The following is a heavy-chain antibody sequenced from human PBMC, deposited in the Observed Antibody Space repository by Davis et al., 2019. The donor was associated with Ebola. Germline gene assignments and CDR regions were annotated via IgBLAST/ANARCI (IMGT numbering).Heavy chain of an antibody. D-gene: IGHD6-13*01. CDR3: ARGIAAAGPFDY. Sequence: SETLSLTCTVSGGSISSGGYYWSWIRQPPGKGLEWIGNIYYSGSTYYNPSLKSRVTISVDTSKNQFSLKLSSMTAADTAVYYCARGIAAAGPFDYWGQGTLVTVSS. CDR2: IYYSGST. J-gene: IGHJ4*02. CDR1: GGSISSGGYY. V-gene: IGHV4-39*01.